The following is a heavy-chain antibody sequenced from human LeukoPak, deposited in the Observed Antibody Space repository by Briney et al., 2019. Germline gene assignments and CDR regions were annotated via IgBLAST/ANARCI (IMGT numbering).Heavy chain of an antibody. D-gene: IGHD3-16*01. Sequence: SETLSLTCTVSGGSISSGSYYWSWIRQPAGKGLEWIVRIYTSGSTNYNPSLKSRVTISVDTSKNQFSLKLSSVTAADTAVYYCASGGIYYYYYMDVWGKGTTVTVSS. CDR3: ASGGIYYYYYMDV. CDR2: IYTSGST. V-gene: IGHV4-61*02. J-gene: IGHJ6*03. CDR1: GGSISSGSYY.